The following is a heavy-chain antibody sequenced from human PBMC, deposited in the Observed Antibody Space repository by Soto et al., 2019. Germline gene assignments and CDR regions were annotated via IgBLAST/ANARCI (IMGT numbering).Heavy chain of an antibody. CDR2: ISGGGGAT. Sequence: EVQLLESGGGLVQPGGSLSLSCAASGFTFSSYAMSWVRQTPGKGLEWVAGISGGGGATYYADAVKGRLTISRDNSNNTMYLQMNSLRADDTAVYYCAKDLGPPVRSHYPYSYFEVWGRGTLVTVSS. J-gene: IGHJ2*01. CDR3: AKDLGPPVRSHYPYSYFEV. D-gene: IGHD3-10*01. V-gene: IGHV3-23*01. CDR1: GFTFSSYA.